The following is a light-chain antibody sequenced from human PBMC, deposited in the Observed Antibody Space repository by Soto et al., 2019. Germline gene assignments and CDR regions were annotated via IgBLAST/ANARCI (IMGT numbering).Light chain of an antibody. CDR2: EVN. J-gene: IGLJ1*01. CDR3: SSKTSSRTPFV. CDR1: TSDIGTYNY. V-gene: IGLV2-14*01. Sequence: QSVLTQPASVSGSPGQSITISCTGTTSDIGTYNYVSWYQQHPGNAPRLMIYEVNNRPSGVPNRFSGSKSGNTASLTISGLQAEDEADYYCSSKTSSRTPFVFGTGTKVTVL.